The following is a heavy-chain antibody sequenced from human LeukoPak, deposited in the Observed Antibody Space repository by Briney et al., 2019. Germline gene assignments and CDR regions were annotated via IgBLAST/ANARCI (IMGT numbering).Heavy chain of an antibody. D-gene: IGHD2-15*01. V-gene: IGHV1-3*01. CDR3: AREEKYCSGGSCYYYYGMDV. Sequence: ASVKVSCKASGYTFTSYAMHWVRQAPEQRLGWMGWINAGNGNTKYSQKFQGRVTITRDTSASTAYMELSSLRSEDTAVYYCAREEKYCSGGSCYYYYGMDVWGQGTTVTVSS. CDR1: GYTFTSYA. J-gene: IGHJ6*02. CDR2: INAGNGNT.